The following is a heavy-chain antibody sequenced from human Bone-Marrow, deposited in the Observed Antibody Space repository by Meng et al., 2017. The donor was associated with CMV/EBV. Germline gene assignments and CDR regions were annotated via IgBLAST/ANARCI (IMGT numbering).Heavy chain of an antibody. CDR2: IYHSGST. CDR3: ARSQYFDWLLPPPYYYYGMDV. D-gene: IGHD3-9*01. Sequence: SETLSLTCTVSGGSISSYYWSWIRQPPGKGLEWIGYIYHSGSTNYNPSLKSRVTISVDTSKNQFSLKLSSVTAADTAVYYCARSQYFDWLLPPPYYYYGMDVWGQGTTVTVSS. V-gene: IGHV4-59*01. CDR1: GGSISSYY. J-gene: IGHJ6*02.